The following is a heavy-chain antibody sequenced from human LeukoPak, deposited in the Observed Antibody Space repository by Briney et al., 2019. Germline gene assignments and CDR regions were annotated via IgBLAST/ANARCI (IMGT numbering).Heavy chain of an antibody. CDR3: ARSSSSSWYGSFDI. D-gene: IGHD6-13*01. CDR1: GGSFSGYY. Sequence: KPSETLSLTCAVYGGSFSGYYWSWIRQPPGKGLEWIGEINHSGSTNYNPSLKSRVTISVDTSKNQVSLKLSSVTAADTAVYYCARSSSSSWYGSFDIWGQGTMVTVSS. V-gene: IGHV4-34*01. J-gene: IGHJ3*02. CDR2: INHSGST.